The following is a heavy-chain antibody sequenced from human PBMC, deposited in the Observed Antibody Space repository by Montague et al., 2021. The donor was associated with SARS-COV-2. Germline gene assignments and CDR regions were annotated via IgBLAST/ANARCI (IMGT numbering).Heavy chain of an antibody. D-gene: IGHD4-23*01. J-gene: IGHJ5*02. Sequence: SETLSLTCTVSGASISTGSDCWTWIRQRPGRGLEWIGNFYYSGGSTYNPSLKSRVTTSADTSKNLFSLTLKSVTASDTAVYYCARDRGDIYGGNSAWFDPWGQGTLVTVSS. CDR3: ARDRGDIYGGNSAWFDP. V-gene: IGHV4-61*03. CDR1: GASISTGSDC. CDR2: FYYSGGS.